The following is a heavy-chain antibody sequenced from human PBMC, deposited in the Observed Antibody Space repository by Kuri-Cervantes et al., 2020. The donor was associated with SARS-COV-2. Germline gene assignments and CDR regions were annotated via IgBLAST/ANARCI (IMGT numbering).Heavy chain of an antibody. D-gene: IGHD6-19*01. J-gene: IGHJ6*02. V-gene: IGHV4-34*01. CDR3: ARGVGAAVAGTLITIYYYYGMDV. Sequence: ESLKISCAVYGGSFSGYYWSWIRQPPGKGLEWIGEINHSGSTNYNPSLKSRVTISVDTSKNQFSLKLSSVTAADTAAYYCARGVGAAVAGTLITIYYYYGMDVWGQGTTVTVSS. CDR1: GGSFSGYY. CDR2: INHSGST.